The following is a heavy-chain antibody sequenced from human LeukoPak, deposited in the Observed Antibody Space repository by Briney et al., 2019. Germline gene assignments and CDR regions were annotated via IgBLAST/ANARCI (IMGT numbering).Heavy chain of an antibody. CDR1: GGSFSGYY. CDR3: ARGGDGDNDFDY. J-gene: IGHJ4*02. CDR2: INHSGST. V-gene: IGHV4-34*01. D-gene: IGHD4-17*01. Sequence: PSETLSLTCAVYGGSFSGYYWSWIRQPPGKGLEWIGEINHSGSTNYNPSLKSRVTISVDTSKNQFSLKLSSVTAADTAVYYCARGGDGDNDFDYWGQGTLVTVSS.